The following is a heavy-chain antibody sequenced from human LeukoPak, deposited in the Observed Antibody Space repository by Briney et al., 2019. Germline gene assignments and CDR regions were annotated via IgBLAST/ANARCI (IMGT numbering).Heavy chain of an antibody. CDR3: VKDDSYHYDTSTYVA. J-gene: IGHJ5*02. V-gene: IGHV3-64D*06. Sequence: GGSLRLSCSASGFTFSRYAMHWARQAPGKGLEYVSAIGTNGNTYYADPVKGRFTISRDNSKNTLYLQMSSLRAEDTAVYHCVKDDSYHYDTSTYVAWGQGTLVTVSS. CDR1: GFTFSRYA. CDR2: IGTNGNT. D-gene: IGHD3-22*01.